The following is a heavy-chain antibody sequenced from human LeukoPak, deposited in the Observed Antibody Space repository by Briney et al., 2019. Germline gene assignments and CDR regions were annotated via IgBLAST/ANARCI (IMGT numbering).Heavy chain of an antibody. CDR2: IYPGDSDT. Sequence: GESLKISCKGSGYSFTSYWIGWVRQMPGKGLEWMGIIYPGDSDTRYSPPFQGQVTISADKSISTAYLQWSSLKASDTAMYYCARTYCTNGVCYGWYFDYWGQGTLVTVSS. D-gene: IGHD2-8*01. J-gene: IGHJ4*02. V-gene: IGHV5-51*01. CDR1: GYSFTSYW. CDR3: ARTYCTNGVCYGWYFDY.